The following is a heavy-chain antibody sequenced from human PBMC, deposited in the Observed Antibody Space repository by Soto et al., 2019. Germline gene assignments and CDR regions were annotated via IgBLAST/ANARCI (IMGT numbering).Heavy chain of an antibody. CDR2: IFAGGRT. J-gene: IGHJ4*02. D-gene: IGHD4-17*01. CDR3: AKDLTPDGVWDLDH. Sequence: EVQLLESGGDLIQPGGSLRLSCVASGFAFSTYAMNWVRQAPGKGLEWVSTIFAGGRTYYADSVKGRFTISRDNSQSTLYLQMNCLTAQYTAVYYCAKDLTPDGVWDLDHWGQGTLVTVS. CDR1: GFAFSTYA. V-gene: IGHV3-23*01.